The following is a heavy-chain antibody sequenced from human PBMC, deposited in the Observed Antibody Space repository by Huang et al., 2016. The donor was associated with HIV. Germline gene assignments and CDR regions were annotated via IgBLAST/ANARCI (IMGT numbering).Heavy chain of an antibody. Sequence: VQLQESGPGLVKPSQTLSLSCNVSGASIASGRYFWNWIRQPAGGGLEWIGHIYTTGSTDYKPSLKSGVAVSSDTSKNQFSLSLRSVTAADTAVYFCARGRVTSSGVVQSYDYWGQGSLVTVSS. CDR1: GASIASGRYF. V-gene: IGHV4-61*09. J-gene: IGHJ4*02. CDR3: ARGRVTSSGVVQSYDY. CDR2: IYTTGST. D-gene: IGHD3-3*01.